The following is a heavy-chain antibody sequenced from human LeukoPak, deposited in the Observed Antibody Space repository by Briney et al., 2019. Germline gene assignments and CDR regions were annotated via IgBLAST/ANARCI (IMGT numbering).Heavy chain of an antibody. CDR2: INPNSGGT. CDR1: GYTFTSYY. CDR3: ATDCSSTSCYLFDP. J-gene: IGHJ5*02. V-gene: IGHV1-2*02. Sequence: ASVKVSCKASGYTFTSYYMHWMRQAPGQGLEWMGWINPNSGGTNYAQKFQGRVTMTRDTSISTAYMELSRLRSDDTAVYYCATDCSSTSCYLFDPWGQGTLVTVSS. D-gene: IGHD2-2*01.